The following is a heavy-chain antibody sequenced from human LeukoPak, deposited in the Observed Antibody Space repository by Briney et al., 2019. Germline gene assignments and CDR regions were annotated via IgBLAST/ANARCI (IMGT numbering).Heavy chain of an antibody. CDR2: ISSSSSYI. CDR3: ARDGGPIVEMATIIGYYFDY. V-gene: IGHV3-21*01. CDR1: GFTFSSYS. D-gene: IGHD5-24*01. J-gene: IGHJ4*02. Sequence: GGSLRLSCAASGFTFSSYSMNWVRQAPGKGLEWVSSISSSSSYIYYADSVKGRFTISGDNAKNSLYLQMNSLRAEDTAVYYCARDGGPIVEMATIIGYYFDYWGQGTLVTVSS.